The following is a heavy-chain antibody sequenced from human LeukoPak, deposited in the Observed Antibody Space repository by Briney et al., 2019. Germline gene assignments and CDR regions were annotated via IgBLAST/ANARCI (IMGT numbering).Heavy chain of an antibody. D-gene: IGHD6-6*01. V-gene: IGHV3-20*04. CDR2: ITWNGGST. CDR3: AKDISGISSSLDV. Sequence: AGGSLRLSCTAAGFTFDDHGMSWVRQIPGKGLEWVAGITWNGGSTDYAVSVRGRFTISRDNAKNSLYLQMNSLRAEDMALYYCAKDISGISSSLDVWGKGTTVTVSP. J-gene: IGHJ6*04. CDR1: GFTFDDHG.